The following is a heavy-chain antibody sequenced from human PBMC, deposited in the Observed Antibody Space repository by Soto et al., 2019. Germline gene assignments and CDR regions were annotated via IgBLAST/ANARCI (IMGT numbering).Heavy chain of an antibody. CDR1: GGSISSYY. CDR3: ARVEGNGSVDY. D-gene: IGHD3-10*01. Sequence: SETLSLTCTVSGGSISSYYWSWIRQPPGKGLEWIGYIYYSGSTNYNPSLKSRVTISVDTSKNQFSLKLSSVTAADTAVYYCARVEGNGSVDYWGQGTLGTVSS. CDR2: IYYSGST. J-gene: IGHJ4*02. V-gene: IGHV4-59*01.